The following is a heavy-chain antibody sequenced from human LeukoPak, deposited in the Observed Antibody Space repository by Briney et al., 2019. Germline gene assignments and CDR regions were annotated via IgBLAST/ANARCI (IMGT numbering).Heavy chain of an antibody. CDR3: ARGRITMVRGVMTYYFDY. V-gene: IGHV4-39*07. D-gene: IGHD3-10*01. CDR2: IYYSGST. Sequence: SETLSLTCTVSGGSIRSSSYYWGWIRQPPGKGLEWIGSIYYSGSTNYNPSLKSRVTISVDTSKNQFSLKLSSVTAADTAVYYCARGRITMVRGVMTYYFDYWGQGTLVTVSS. CDR1: GGSIRSSSYY. J-gene: IGHJ4*02.